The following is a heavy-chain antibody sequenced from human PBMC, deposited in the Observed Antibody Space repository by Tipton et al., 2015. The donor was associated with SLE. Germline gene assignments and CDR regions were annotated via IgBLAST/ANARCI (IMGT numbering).Heavy chain of an antibody. Sequence: TLSLTCAVYGGSFSGYYWSWIRQPPGKGLEWIGEINHSGSTNYNPSLKSRVTISVDTSKNQFSLKLSSVAAADTAVYYCARHDMEQWYAFDNWGQGTMVTVSS. CDR1: GGSFSGYY. D-gene: IGHD6-19*01. V-gene: IGHV4-34*01. CDR2: INHSGST. J-gene: IGHJ3*02. CDR3: ARHDMEQWYAFDN.